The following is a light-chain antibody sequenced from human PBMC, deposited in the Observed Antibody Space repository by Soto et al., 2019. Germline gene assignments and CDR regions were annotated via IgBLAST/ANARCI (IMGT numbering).Light chain of an antibody. Sequence: EIVLTQSPGTLSLSPGERATLSCRASQSVSSSYLAWYQQKPGQAPRLLIYGASSRATGIPDRFSGSGSGTDFTLTNSRLEPADFAVYYCQQYGSSPYTFGQGTKLEIK. V-gene: IGKV3-20*01. CDR1: QSVSSSY. CDR3: QQYGSSPYT. J-gene: IGKJ2*01. CDR2: GAS.